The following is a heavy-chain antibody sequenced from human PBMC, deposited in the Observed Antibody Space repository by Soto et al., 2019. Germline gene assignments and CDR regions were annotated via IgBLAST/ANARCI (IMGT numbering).Heavy chain of an antibody. J-gene: IGHJ3*02. CDR2: SSSSSNYI. Sequence: VGSLRLSCAASGFTFSSYSMNWVRQAPGKGLEWVSFSSSSSNYIYYADSVKGRFTISRDNAKNSLYLQMNTLGADDTAVYYCARDGHSSGWNPDAFDIWGQGTMVTVS. CDR1: GFTFSSYS. CDR3: ARDGHSSGWNPDAFDI. V-gene: IGHV3-21*01. D-gene: IGHD6-19*01.